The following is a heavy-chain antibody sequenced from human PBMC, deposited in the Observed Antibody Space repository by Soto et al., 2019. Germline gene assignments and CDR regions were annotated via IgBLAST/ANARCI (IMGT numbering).Heavy chain of an antibody. V-gene: IGHV3-11*01. D-gene: IGHD1-7*01. CDR2: ISSSGSTI. CDR3: ARDGELELHKYYYYGMDV. CDR1: GFTFSDYY. Sequence: QVQLVESGGGLVKTGGSLRLSCAASGFTFSDYYMSWIRQAPGKGLEWVSYISSSGSTIYYADSVKGRFTISRDNAKNSLYLQMNSLRAEDTAVYYCARDGELELHKYYYYGMDVWCQGTTVTVSS. J-gene: IGHJ6*02.